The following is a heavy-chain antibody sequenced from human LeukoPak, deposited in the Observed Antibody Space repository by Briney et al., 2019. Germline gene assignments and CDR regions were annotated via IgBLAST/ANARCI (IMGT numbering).Heavy chain of an antibody. CDR2: IYPGDSDA. CDR1: GYTFTSYW. V-gene: IGHV5-51*01. J-gene: IGHJ4*02. Sequence: GESLKISCKGFGYTFTSYWIAWVRQMPGKGLEWMGVIYPGDSDAKYNQSFQGQVTISADKSISTTYLQWSSLKASDTAIYYCARQPLDCSSTSCYFDSWGQGTLVTVSS. D-gene: IGHD2-2*01. CDR3: ARQPLDCSSTSCYFDS.